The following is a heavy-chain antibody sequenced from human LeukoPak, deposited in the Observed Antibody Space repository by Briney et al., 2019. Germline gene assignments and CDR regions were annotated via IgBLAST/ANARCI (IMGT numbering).Heavy chain of an antibody. V-gene: IGHV3-7*04. CDR3: TRVGYIDEGIDY. CDR2: IKQDGSKK. D-gene: IGHD5-24*01. J-gene: IGHJ4*02. CDR1: GFPFSSYW. Sequence: GGSLRLSCVASGFPFSSYWMTWVRQAPGKGLEWVANIKQDGSKKSYVDSVEGRFTISRDNAKNSLYLQMNSLRAEDTAIYYCTRVGYIDEGIDYWGQGTLVTVSS.